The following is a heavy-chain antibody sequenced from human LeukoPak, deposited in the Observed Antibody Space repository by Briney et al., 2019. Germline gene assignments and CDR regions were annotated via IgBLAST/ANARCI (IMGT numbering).Heavy chain of an antibody. J-gene: IGHJ4*02. D-gene: IGHD6-19*01. CDR2: ISGSGGST. CDR3: ANGYSSGGGFDY. V-gene: IGHV3-23*01. Sequence: GGSLRLSCAASGFTFSNYVMSWVRQAPGKGLEWVSEISGSGGSTHYTDSVKGRFTISRDNSKNTLYLQMNSLRADDTAVYYCANGYSSGGGFDYWGQGTLVTVSS. CDR1: GFTFSNYV.